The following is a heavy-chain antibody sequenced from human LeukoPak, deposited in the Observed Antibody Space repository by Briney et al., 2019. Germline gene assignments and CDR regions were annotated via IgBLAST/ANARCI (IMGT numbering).Heavy chain of an antibody. V-gene: IGHV4-4*09. Sequence: SETLSLTCTVSGVSISSYYWSWIRQRPGKGLEWIGYIYTSGSTNYNPSLKRRVIISVDTSKSQFSLKLSSVTAADTAVYYCARSVYGDYDNWFDPWGQGTLVTVSS. J-gene: IGHJ5*02. CDR1: GVSISSYY. CDR2: IYTSGST. CDR3: ARSVYGDYDNWFDP. D-gene: IGHD4-17*01.